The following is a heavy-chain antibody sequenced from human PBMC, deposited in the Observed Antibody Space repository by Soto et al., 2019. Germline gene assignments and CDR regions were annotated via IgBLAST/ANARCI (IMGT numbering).Heavy chain of an antibody. V-gene: IGHV4-30-4*01. J-gene: IGHJ3*02. Sequence: SETLSITCTVSGGSISSGDYYWSWIRQPPGKGLEWIVYIYYSGSTYYNPSLKSRVTISVDTSKNQFSLKLSSVTAADTAVYYCARENGSGSYRDAFDIWGQGTMVTVSS. D-gene: IGHD3-10*01. CDR1: GGSISSGDYY. CDR2: IYYSGST. CDR3: ARENGSGSYRDAFDI.